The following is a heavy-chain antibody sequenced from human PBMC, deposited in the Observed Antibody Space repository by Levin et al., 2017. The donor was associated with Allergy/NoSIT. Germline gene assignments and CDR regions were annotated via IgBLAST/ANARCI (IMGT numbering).Heavy chain of an antibody. D-gene: IGHD1-26*01. CDR2: IKHDGSDK. J-gene: IGHJ4*02. V-gene: IGHV3-7*01. CDR3: ARNRGWETIDS. CDR1: GFTFSSYL. Sequence: GGSLRLSCAASGFTFSSYLMNWVRQAPGKGLECVANIKHDGSDKNYADSVKGRFTISRDNAKKSVFLQMNSLGVEDTAVYYCARNRGWETIDSWGQGTLVIVSS.